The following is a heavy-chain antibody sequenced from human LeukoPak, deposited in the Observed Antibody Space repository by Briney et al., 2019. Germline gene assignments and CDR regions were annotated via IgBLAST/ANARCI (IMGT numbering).Heavy chain of an antibody. D-gene: IGHD6-19*01. J-gene: IGHJ4*02. CDR3: ARDPVSSSGWWEFDY. CDR1: GYTFTGYY. CDR2: INPSSGGT. Sequence: ASVKVSCTPSGYTFTGYYMHWVRQAPGQGLEWMGWINPSSGGTNYAKKFQGRVTMTRDTSISTAYMELSRLRSDDTAVYYCARDPVSSSGWWEFDYWGQGTLVTVSS. V-gene: IGHV1-2*02.